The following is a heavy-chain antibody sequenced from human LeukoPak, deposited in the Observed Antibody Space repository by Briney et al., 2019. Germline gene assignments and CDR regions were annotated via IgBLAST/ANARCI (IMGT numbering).Heavy chain of an antibody. V-gene: IGHV3-23*01. CDR1: GFTFSSYG. CDR3: AKRPPRSDYYYMDV. J-gene: IGHJ6*03. CDR2: ISGSGGST. Sequence: GGSLRLSCAASGFTFSSYGMSWVRQAPGKGLEWVSAISGSGGSTYYADSVKGRFTISRENSKNTLYLQMNSLRAEDTAVYYCAKRPPRSDYYYMDVWGKGTTVTISS.